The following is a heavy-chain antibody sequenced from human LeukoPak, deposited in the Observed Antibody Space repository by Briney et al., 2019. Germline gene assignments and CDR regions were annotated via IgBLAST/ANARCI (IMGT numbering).Heavy chain of an antibody. V-gene: IGHV1-69*05. CDR2: TIPISGTA. J-gene: IGHJ4*02. CDR1: GGTFSSYA. D-gene: IGHD1-14*01. CDR3: ARGGTFYRRTLLNYFDY. Sequence: SVKVSCKASGGTFSSYAISWVRQAPGQGLDWMGGTIPISGTANYAQKFQGRVTFTTDESTSTAYMELTSLKSEDTAVYYCARGGTFYRRTLLNYFDYWGQGSLVTVSS.